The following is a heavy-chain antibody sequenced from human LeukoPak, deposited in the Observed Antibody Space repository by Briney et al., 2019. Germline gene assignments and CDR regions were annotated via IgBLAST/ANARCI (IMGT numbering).Heavy chain of an antibody. CDR2: IYYSGST. CDR3: ARGGSGTYYHY. CDR1: GDSITSYH. V-gene: IGHV4-59*13. D-gene: IGHD1-26*01. J-gene: IGHJ4*02. Sequence: SSEALPLTCTVSGDSITSYHYTWIRWTPGKGLEWIGYIYYSGSTNYNPSLKSRVTISVDTSKNQFSLKLSSVTAADTAVYYCARGGSGTYYHYWGQGTLVTVSS.